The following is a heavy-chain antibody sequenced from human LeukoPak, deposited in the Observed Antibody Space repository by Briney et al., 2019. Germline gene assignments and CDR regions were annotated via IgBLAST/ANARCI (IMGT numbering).Heavy chain of an antibody. CDR2: ISSSGSTI. D-gene: IGHD2-2*01. CDR3: ASEYCSSTSCHMDV. V-gene: IGHV3-48*03. CDR1: GFTFSSYE. J-gene: IGHJ6*03. Sequence: GGSLRLSCAASGFTFSSYEMNWVRQAPGKGLEWVSYISSSGSTIYYADSVKGRFTISRDNAKNSLYLQMNSLRAEDTAVYYCASEYCSSTSCHMDVWGEGTTVTISS.